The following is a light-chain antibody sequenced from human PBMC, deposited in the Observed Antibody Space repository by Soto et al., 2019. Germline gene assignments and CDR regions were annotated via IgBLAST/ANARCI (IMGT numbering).Light chain of an antibody. CDR1: QGINSY. Sequence: IQLTQSPSSLSASVGDRVTITCRASQGINSYLAWYQQKPGKAPKLLIYAASTLQSGVPSRFSGSGSGTDFTLTISSLQPEDFATYYCQQLIPMYTFGQGTKLEIK. CDR2: AAS. J-gene: IGKJ2*01. V-gene: IGKV1-9*01. CDR3: QQLIPMYT.